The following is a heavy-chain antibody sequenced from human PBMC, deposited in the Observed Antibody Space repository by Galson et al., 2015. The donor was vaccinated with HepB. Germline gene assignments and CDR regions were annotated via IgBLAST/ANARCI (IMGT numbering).Heavy chain of an antibody. CDR1: GGTFSSYA. Sequence: SVKVSCKASGGTFSSYAISWVRQAPGQGLEWMGGIIPIFGTANYAQKFQGRVTITADESTSTAYMELSSLRSEDTAVYYCARAAKYLKDIVVVPAAIEFGYYYYYMDVWGKGTTVTVSS. CDR3: ARAAKYLKDIVVVPAAIEFGYYYYYMDV. V-gene: IGHV1-69*13. J-gene: IGHJ6*03. D-gene: IGHD2-2*02. CDR2: IIPIFGTA.